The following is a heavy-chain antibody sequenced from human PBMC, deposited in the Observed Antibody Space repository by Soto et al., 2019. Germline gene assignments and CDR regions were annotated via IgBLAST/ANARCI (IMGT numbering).Heavy chain of an antibody. Sequence: TGGSLRLSCVASGFTLGNYWMSWVRQAPGKGLEWLTNIDKIGHEKFYVDSVKGRFTISRDNAKSSVYLQMDSLRAEDTAVYYCARDPDYGNPDYWGQGTLVTVSS. D-gene: IGHD4-17*01. CDR3: ARDPDYGNPDY. CDR1: GFTLGNYW. J-gene: IGHJ4*02. V-gene: IGHV3-7*01. CDR2: IDKIGHEK.